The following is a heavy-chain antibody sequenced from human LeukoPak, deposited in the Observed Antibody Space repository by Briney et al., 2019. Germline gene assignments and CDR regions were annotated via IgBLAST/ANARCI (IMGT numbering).Heavy chain of an antibody. CDR3: ATSFAGLFQLPTSNWFDP. D-gene: IGHD3-10*01. V-gene: IGHV1-18*01. CDR1: VYTFTSYG. Sequence: ASVRVSCKASVYTFTSYGISWVRRAPGQGLEWMGWISAYNGNTNYAQKFQDRVTMTTDTSTTTAYMELRSLRSDDTDVYYCATSFAGLFQLPTSNWFDPWGQGTPITVSS. J-gene: IGHJ5*02. CDR2: ISAYNGNT.